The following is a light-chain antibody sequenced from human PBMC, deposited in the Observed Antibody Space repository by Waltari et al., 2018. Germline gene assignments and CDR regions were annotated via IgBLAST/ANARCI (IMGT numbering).Light chain of an antibody. V-gene: IGKV3-20*01. CDR1: QSVSRT. CDR3: QHYVRLPAT. J-gene: IGKJ1*01. Sequence: EIVLTQSPGTLSLPPGERATLSCRASQSVSRTLAWYQQKPGQAPRLLIFGASNRATGSPDRCSGSGSGTDFSLINTRLEPEDSAMYYCQHYVRLPATFGQGTKVEIK. CDR2: GAS.